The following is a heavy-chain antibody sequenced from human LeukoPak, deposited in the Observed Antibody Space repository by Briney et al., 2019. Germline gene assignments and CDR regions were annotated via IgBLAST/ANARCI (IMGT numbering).Heavy chain of an antibody. CDR3: ARDHFLRSGWPTDNWFDP. CDR2: ISAYNGNT. CDR1: GYTFTSYG. Sequence: GASVKVSCKASGYTFTSYGISWVRPAPGQGLEWMGWISAYNGNTNYAQKLQGRVTMTTDTSTSTAYMELRSLRSDDTAVYYCARDHFLRSGWPTDNWFDPWGQGTLVTVSS. V-gene: IGHV1-18*01. J-gene: IGHJ5*02. D-gene: IGHD6-19*01.